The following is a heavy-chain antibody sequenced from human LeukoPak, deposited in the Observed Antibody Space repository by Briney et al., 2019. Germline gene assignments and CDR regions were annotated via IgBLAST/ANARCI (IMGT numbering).Heavy chain of an antibody. Sequence: PGGSLRLSCAASGFTFSSYWMSWVRQAPGKGLEWVANIKQDGSEKYYVDSVKGRFTISRDNAKNSLYLQMNSPRAEDTAVYYCAREGIYCSSTSCYPDYYYYYGMDVWGKGTTVTVSS. J-gene: IGHJ6*04. CDR2: IKQDGSEK. CDR1: GFTFSSYW. D-gene: IGHD2-2*01. CDR3: AREGIYCSSTSCYPDYYYYYGMDV. V-gene: IGHV3-7*03.